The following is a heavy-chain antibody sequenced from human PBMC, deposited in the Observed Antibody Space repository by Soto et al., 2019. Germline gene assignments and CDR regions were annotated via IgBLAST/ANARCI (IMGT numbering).Heavy chain of an antibody. CDR2: IYPVDSDA. V-gene: IGHV5-51*01. CDR3: ARQGDMAATPADAFDI. Sequence: PXESLTISCTVSGNTFINHWIAWVRQMPGKGLEWMGIIYPVDSDARYSPSFGGQVTISVDKSITTAYLQWSSLEASDSALYYCARQGDMAATPADAFDIWGQGTMVTV. CDR1: GNTFINHW. J-gene: IGHJ3*02. D-gene: IGHD3-16*01.